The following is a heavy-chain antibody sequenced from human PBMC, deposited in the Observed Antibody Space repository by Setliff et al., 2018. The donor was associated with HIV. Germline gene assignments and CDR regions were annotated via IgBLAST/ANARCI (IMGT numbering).Heavy chain of an antibody. V-gene: IGHV1-2*02. J-gene: IGHJ3*02. D-gene: IGHD1-26*01. Sequence: ASVKVSCKASGYTFTSYAMIWVRQAPGQGLEWMGWINTNSGGTNYAQKCQGRVTMTRDTSISKAYMELSRLRSDDTAVYYCARGTRVGANDAFDIWGQGTMVTVSS. CDR1: GYTFTSYA. CDR3: ARGTRVGANDAFDI. CDR2: INTNSGGT.